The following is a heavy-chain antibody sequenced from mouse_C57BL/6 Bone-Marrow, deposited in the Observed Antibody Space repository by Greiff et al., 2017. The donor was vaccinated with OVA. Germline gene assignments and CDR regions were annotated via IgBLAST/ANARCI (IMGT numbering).Heavy chain of an antibody. CDR3: ARGKIYYYVSFGS. Sequence: VHLVESGAELARPGASVKLSCKASGYTFTSYGISWVKQRTGQGLEWIGEIYPRSGNTYYNEKFKGKATLTADKSSSTAYMELRSLTSEDSAVYFCARGKIYYYVSFGSWGQGTTLTVSS. CDR1: GYTFTSYG. J-gene: IGHJ2*01. D-gene: IGHD1-1*01. V-gene: IGHV1-81*01. CDR2: IYPRSGNT.